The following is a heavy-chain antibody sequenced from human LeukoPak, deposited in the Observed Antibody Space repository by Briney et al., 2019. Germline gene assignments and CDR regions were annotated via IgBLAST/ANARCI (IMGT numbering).Heavy chain of an antibody. J-gene: IGHJ6*03. CDR1: GGSISSHY. CDR3: ARGPYYDFWSGYYDYYCYYMDV. D-gene: IGHD3-3*01. V-gene: IGHV4-59*11. Sequence: PSETLSLTCTVSGGSISSHYWSWIRQPPGKGLEWIGYIYYSGSTNYNPSLKSRVTISVDTSKNQFSLKLSSVTAADTAVYYCARGPYYDFWSGYYDYYCYYMDVWGKGTTVTVSS. CDR2: IYYSGST.